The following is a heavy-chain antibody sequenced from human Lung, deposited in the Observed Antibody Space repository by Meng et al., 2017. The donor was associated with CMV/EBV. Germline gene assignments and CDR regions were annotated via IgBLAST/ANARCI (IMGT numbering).Heavy chain of an antibody. J-gene: IGHJ4*02. CDR1: GYTITDNY. D-gene: IGHD6-6*01. Sequence: ASVKVSCKASGYTITDNYIYWVRQAPGQGLEWMGWINPNSGGTNYAQKFQGRVTMTRDTSTSTAFMDLSRLRSDDRAVYYCARVSTPGRPRSHFDSWGQGTLVTVSS. CDR3: ARVSTPGRPRSHFDS. CDR2: INPNSGGT. V-gene: IGHV1-2*02.